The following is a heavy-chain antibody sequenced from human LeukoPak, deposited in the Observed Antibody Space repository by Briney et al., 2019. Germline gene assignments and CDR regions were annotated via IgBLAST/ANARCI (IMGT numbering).Heavy chain of an antibody. V-gene: IGHV3-23*01. CDR1: GFTFSSYA. CDR3: AKDLGRYFGPFYYYGMDV. CDR2: ISGSGGST. J-gene: IGHJ6*02. D-gene: IGHD3-9*01. Sequence: GGSLRLSCAASGFTFSSYAMSWVRQAPGKGLEWVSAISGSGGSTYYVDSVKGRFTISRDNSKNTLYLQMNSLRAEDTAVYYCAKDLGRYFGPFYYYGMDVWGQGTTVTVSS.